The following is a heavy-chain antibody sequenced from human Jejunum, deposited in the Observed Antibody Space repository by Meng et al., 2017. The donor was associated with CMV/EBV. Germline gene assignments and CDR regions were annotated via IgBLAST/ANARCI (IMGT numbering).Heavy chain of an antibody. CDR3: VRGLGVASTF. J-gene: IGHJ4*02. CDR2: INTHSGDT. Sequence: SCQASGYTFTGFYMHWVRQAPGPGLEWMGRINTHSGDTNYAQKVQGRVTMTRDASISTAYLDLSRLTSDDTAVYYCVRGLGVASTFWGQGTLVTVSS. V-gene: IGHV1-2*06. CDR1: GYTFTGFY. D-gene: IGHD5-12*01.